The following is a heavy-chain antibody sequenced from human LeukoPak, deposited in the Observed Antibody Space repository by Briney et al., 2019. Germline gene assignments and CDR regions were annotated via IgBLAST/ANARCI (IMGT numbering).Heavy chain of an antibody. CDR2: ISGSGIST. V-gene: IGHV3-23*01. CDR3: AKTPIDSGSYYFDY. Sequence: GGSLRLSCAASGFTFSSYAMNWVRQAPGTGLEWVSSISGSGISTNYADSVKGRFTISRDNSKNTVYLQMNSLTAEDTAVCYCAKTPIDSGSYYFDYWGQGTLVTVSS. CDR1: GFTFSSYA. J-gene: IGHJ4*02. D-gene: IGHD1-26*01.